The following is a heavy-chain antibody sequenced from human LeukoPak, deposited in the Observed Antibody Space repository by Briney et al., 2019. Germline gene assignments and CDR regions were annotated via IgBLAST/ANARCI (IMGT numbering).Heavy chain of an antibody. CDR3: AISRIAARPEIGY. CDR2: INPNSGGT. V-gene: IGHV1-2*02. CDR1: GYTFIGYY. D-gene: IGHD6-6*01. Sequence: GSSVKVSCKASGYTFIGYYMHWVRQAPGQGLEWMGWINPNSGGTNYAQKFQGRVTMTRDTSISTAYMELSRLRSDDTAVYYCAISRIAARPEIGYWGQGTLVTVSS. J-gene: IGHJ4*02.